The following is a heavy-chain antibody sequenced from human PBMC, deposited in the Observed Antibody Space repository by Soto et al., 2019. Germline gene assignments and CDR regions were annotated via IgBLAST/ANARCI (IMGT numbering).Heavy chain of an antibody. D-gene: IGHD2-8*01. Sequence: EVQLVESGGGLIQPGGSLRLSCAASGFTVSSHYMSWVRKAPGKGLEWVSVSYSGGRTYYADSVKGRFTISRGNSKNRLYLQMNSLRAEDTAVYYCARDQGWYANWGQGTLVTVSS. V-gene: IGHV3-53*01. CDR3: ARDQGWYAN. CDR2: SYSGGRT. J-gene: IGHJ4*02. CDR1: GFTVSSHY.